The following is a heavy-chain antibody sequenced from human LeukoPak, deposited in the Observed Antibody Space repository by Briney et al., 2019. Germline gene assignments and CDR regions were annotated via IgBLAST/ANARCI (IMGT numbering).Heavy chain of an antibody. J-gene: IGHJ6*02. V-gene: IGHV3-30*18. Sequence: PGGSLRLSCAASGFTVSSNFMTWVRQVPGKGLEWVAVISYDGSNKYYADSVKGRFTISRDNSKSTLYLQMNSLRAEDTAVYYCAKGSEPYYYYYGMDVWGQGTTVTVSS. CDR3: AKGSEPYYYYYGMDV. CDR2: ISYDGSNK. CDR1: GFTVSSNF. D-gene: IGHD1-14*01.